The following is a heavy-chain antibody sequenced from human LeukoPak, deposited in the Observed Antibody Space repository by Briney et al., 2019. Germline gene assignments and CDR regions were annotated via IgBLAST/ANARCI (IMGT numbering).Heavy chain of an antibody. Sequence: GGSLRLSCAASGFTFSSYGMHWVRQAPGKGLEWVAFIRYDGSNKYYADSVKGRFTISRDNSKNTLYLQMNSLRAEDTAVYYCAKGGNVLRYFDWLLGRYYFDYWGQGTLVTVSS. D-gene: IGHD3-9*01. J-gene: IGHJ4*02. CDR2: IRYDGSNK. CDR1: GFTFSSYG. V-gene: IGHV3-30*02. CDR3: AKGGNVLRYFDWLLGRYYFDY.